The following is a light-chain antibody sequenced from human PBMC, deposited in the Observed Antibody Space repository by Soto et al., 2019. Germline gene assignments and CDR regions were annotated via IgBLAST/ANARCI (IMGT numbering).Light chain of an antibody. CDR2: GAS. CDR3: QHYNKAPWT. J-gene: IGKJ1*01. V-gene: IGKV1-27*01. Sequence: IQMTQSPSSLSASVGDRVTITCRASQDIYTYLAWYQHRPGKAPELLIYGASTLQAGVPSRFSGGGSGTHFVLTISSLQPEDVATCYCQHYNKAPWTFGQGTKV. CDR1: QDIYTY.